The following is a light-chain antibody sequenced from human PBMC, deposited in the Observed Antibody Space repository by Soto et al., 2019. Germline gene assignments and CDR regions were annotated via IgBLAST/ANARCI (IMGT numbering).Light chain of an antibody. CDR1: QNINNY. J-gene: IGKJ3*01. V-gene: IGKV1-27*01. CDR2: AAS. CDR3: QKYNNGSPAT. Sequence: DIQMTQSPSSLSASVGDRVPITCRASQNINNYLAWYQQKPGNAPKLLIYAASTLQSGVPSRFSGGGSGTDFTLTISSLQPEDVATYYCQKYNNGSPATFGPVTKV.